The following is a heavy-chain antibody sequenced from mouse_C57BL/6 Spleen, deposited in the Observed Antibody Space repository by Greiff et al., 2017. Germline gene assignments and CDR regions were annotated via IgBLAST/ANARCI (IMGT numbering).Heavy chain of an antibody. Sequence: QVQLQQPGAELVMPGASVKLSCKASGYTFTSYWMHWVKQRPGQGLEWIGEIDPSDSYTNYNQKFKGKSTLTVDKSSSTAYMQLSSLTSEDSAVYYCARITAQVHFDYWGQGTTLTVSS. CDR3: ARITAQVHFDY. CDR1: GYTFTSYW. CDR2: IDPSDSYT. J-gene: IGHJ2*01. V-gene: IGHV1-69*01. D-gene: IGHD3-2*02.